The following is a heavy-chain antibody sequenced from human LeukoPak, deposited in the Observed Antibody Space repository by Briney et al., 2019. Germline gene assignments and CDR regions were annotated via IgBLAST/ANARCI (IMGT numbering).Heavy chain of an antibody. CDR2: INHSGST. CDR1: GGSFSGYY. Sequence: SETLSLTSAVYGGSFSGYYWSWIRQPPGKGLVWIGEINHSGSTNYNPSLKSRVTISVDTSKNQFSLKLSSVTAADTAVYYCARGRYNWNVICSFDYWGQGTLVTVSS. CDR3: ARGRYNWNVICSFDY. V-gene: IGHV4-34*01. D-gene: IGHD1-20*01. J-gene: IGHJ4*02.